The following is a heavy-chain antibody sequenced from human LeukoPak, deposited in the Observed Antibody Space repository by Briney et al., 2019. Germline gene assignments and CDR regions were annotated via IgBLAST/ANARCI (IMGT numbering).Heavy chain of an antibody. Sequence: SETLSLTCTVSGGSISSNNYYWGWIRQPPGKGLEWIGSIYYSGSTYYNPSLKSRVTMSVDTSKNQFSLKLSSVTAADTAVYYCARAPYYYDSSGYPSWFFDYWGQGTLVTVSS. D-gene: IGHD3-22*01. J-gene: IGHJ4*02. CDR2: IYYSGST. V-gene: IGHV4-39*07. CDR3: ARAPYYYDSSGYPSWFFDY. CDR1: GGSISSNNYY.